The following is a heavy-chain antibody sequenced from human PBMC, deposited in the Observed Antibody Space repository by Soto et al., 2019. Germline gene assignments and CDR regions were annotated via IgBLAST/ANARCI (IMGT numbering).Heavy chain of an antibody. CDR2: TSNAENDE. CDR3: AKDQGDGYTYCFDN. J-gene: IGHJ4*02. Sequence: GGSLRLSCAASGFTFSHFGMHWVRQAPGKGLEWVAVTSNAENDEYYTDSVKGRFIISRDNSKNTLHLQINSLRAEDTAVYYCAKDQGDGYTYCFDNWGQGTLVTVSS. V-gene: IGHV3-30*18. D-gene: IGHD5-12*01. CDR1: GFTFSHFG.